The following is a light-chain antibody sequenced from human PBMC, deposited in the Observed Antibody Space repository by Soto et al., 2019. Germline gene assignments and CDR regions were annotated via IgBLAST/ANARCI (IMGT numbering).Light chain of an antibody. V-gene: IGLV2-14*01. CDR1: SSDVGGYNY. CDR3: NSYTSSSTLVV. CDR2: DVS. Sequence: QSALTQPASVSGSPGQSITISCTGTSSDVGGYNYVSWYQQHPGKAPKLMIYDVSNRPSGVSNRFSGSKSGNTASLTISGLQAEDEGDYYCNSYTSSSTLVVFGGGTKLTVL. J-gene: IGLJ2*01.